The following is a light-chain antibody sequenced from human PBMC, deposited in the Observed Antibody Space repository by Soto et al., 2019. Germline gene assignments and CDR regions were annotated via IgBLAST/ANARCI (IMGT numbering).Light chain of an antibody. V-gene: IGLV1-44*01. Sequence: QSVLTQPPSASGPPGQRVTISCSGSSSNIGRNTVNWYQQLPGTAPKLLISTNNQRPSGVPDRFSGSKSGTSASLAISGLQSEDEADYYCATWDDSLNGPVFGGGTKLTVL. CDR2: TNN. CDR3: ATWDDSLNGPV. J-gene: IGLJ2*01. CDR1: SSNIGRNT.